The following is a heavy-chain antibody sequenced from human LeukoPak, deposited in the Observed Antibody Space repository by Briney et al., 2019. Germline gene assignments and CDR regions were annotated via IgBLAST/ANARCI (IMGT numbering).Heavy chain of an antibody. D-gene: IGHD3-16*01. CDR3: ARMGDTSFFYNIYMDV. J-gene: IGHJ6*03. CDR2: IDDNGSA. V-gene: IGHV4-59*02. CDR1: GASVSTYD. Sequence: MSSETLSLTCSVSGASVSTYDWSWIRQPPGEGLEWIGYIDDNGSADYNPSLNGRVTISVDRSRNRLSLRLSSVTAADTAVYYCARMGDTSFFYNIYMDVWGKGTTVTVSS.